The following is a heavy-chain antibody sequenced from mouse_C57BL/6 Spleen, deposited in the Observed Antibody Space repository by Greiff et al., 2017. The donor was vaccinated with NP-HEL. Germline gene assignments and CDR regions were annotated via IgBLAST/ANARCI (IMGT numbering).Heavy chain of an antibody. Sequence: QVQLQQPGAELVKPGASVKLSCKASGYTFTSYWMHGVKQRPGRGREGIGRIDPNSGGTKYNEKFKSKATLTVDKPSSTAYMQLSSLTSEDSAVYDCARMRGGWDSAMDYWGQGTSVTVSS. CDR2: IDPNSGGT. V-gene: IGHV1-72*01. CDR1: GYTFTSYW. D-gene: IGHD2-3*01. J-gene: IGHJ4*01. CDR3: ARMRGGWDSAMDY.